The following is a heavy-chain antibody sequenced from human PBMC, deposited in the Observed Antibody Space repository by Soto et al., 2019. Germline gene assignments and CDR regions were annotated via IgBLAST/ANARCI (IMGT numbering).Heavy chain of an antibody. CDR2: INPRGDNT. CDR3: ARSISRYDAFDI. Sequence: QVQLVQSGAEVKKPGASVKISCKASGYTFTNYYMHWVRQAPGQGLEWMGIINPRGDNTNYAQNFQGRVTMTRDTSTSTVYMDLSSLRSEDTAVYYCARSISRYDAFDIWGPGTMVTVSS. D-gene: IGHD3-16*02. J-gene: IGHJ3*02. CDR1: GYTFTNYY. V-gene: IGHV1-46*03.